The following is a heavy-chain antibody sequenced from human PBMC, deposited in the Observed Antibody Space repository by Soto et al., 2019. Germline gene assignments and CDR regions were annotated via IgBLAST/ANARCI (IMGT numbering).Heavy chain of an antibody. Sequence: GSLKISCKGSGYSFTSYWISWVRQMPGKGLEWMGRIDPSDSYTNYSPSFQGHVTISADKSISTAYLQWSSLKASDTAMYYCARRAAAGIRNYYYGMDVWGQGTTVTVSS. CDR2: IDPSDSYT. CDR3: ARRAAAGIRNYYYGMDV. J-gene: IGHJ6*02. D-gene: IGHD6-13*01. CDR1: GYSFTSYW. V-gene: IGHV5-10-1*01.